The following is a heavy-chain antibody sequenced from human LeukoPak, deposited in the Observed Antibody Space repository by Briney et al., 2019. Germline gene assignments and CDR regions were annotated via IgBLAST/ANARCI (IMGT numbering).Heavy chain of an antibody. J-gene: IGHJ4*02. Sequence: GASAKVSCKASGGTFSSYAISWVRQAPGQGLEWMGRIIPIFGTANYAQKFQGRVTITTDESTSTAYMELSSLRSEDTAVYYCATRPRPPYYDSSGYSVWGQGTLVTVSS. CDR2: IIPIFGTA. D-gene: IGHD3-22*01. CDR3: ATRPRPPYYDSSGYSV. CDR1: GGTFSSYA. V-gene: IGHV1-69*05.